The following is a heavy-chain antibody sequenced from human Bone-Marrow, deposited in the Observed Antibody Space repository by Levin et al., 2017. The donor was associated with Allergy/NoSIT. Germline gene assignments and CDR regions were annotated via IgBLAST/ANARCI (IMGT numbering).Heavy chain of an antibody. CDR1: GGSFSGYY. Sequence: PSETLSLTCAVYGGSFSGYYWSWIRQPPGKGLEWIGEINHSGSTNYNPSLKSRVTISVDTSKNQFSLKLSSVTAADTAVYYCARGSIVVVPAAYLRDGNWFDPWGQGTLVTVSS. D-gene: IGHD2-2*01. CDR2: INHSGST. J-gene: IGHJ5*02. CDR3: ARGSIVVVPAAYLRDGNWFDP. V-gene: IGHV4-34*01.